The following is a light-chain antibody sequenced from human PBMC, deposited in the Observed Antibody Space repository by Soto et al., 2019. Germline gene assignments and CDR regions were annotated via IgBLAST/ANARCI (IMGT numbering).Light chain of an antibody. CDR1: QTISSW. CDR3: QHYNSYSEA. Sequence: DIQMTQSPSTLSGSVGDRVTITCRASQTISSWLAWYQQKPGKAPKLLIYEASTLKRGVPSRFSGRGSGTEVTLTISSLQPGDVATYYCQHYNSYSEAFGQGTKVDIK. J-gene: IGKJ1*01. V-gene: IGKV1-5*03. CDR2: EAS.